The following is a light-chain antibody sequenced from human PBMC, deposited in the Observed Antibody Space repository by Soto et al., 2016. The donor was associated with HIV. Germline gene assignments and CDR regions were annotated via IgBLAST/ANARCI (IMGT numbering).Light chain of an antibody. CDR2: RAS. V-gene: IGKV1-5*03. J-gene: IGKJ1*01. CDR3: QQYDSFPWT. Sequence: DIQMTQSPSSLSASVGDRVTITCRASQRVSRWLGWLQQKPGKVPKLLIYRASSLKSGVPSRFSGSGSGTDFTLTISGLQAEDSATYYCQQYDSFPWTFGQGTQGGNQ. CDR1: QRVSRW.